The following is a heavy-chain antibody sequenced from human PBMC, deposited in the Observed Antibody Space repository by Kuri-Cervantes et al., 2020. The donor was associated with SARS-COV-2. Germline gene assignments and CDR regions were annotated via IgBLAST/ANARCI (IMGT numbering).Heavy chain of an antibody. CDR1: GGTFSSYA. CDR2: IIPIFGTA. D-gene: IGHD1-26*01. V-gene: IGHV1-69*13. CDR3: ARKWELDYYYYGMDV. J-gene: IGHJ6*02. Sequence: SVKVSCKASGGTFSSYAISWVRQAPGQGLEWMGGIIPIFGTANYAQKFQGRVTITADESTSTAYMELRSLRSDDTAVYYCARKWELDYYYYGMDVWGQGTTVTVSS.